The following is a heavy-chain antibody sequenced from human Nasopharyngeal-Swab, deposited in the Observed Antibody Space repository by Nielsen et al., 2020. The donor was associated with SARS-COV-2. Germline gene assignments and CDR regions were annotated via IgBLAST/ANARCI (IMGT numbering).Heavy chain of an antibody. Sequence: GGSLRLSCAASGFTFSAHYMDWVRQAPGKGLECVGRSRNKANSYTTEYAASVKGRFTISRDDSKNSLYLQMSSLRTEDTALYYCARDLSSIWTSGLGVWGQGTTVIVSS. J-gene: IGHJ6*02. V-gene: IGHV3-72*01. CDR1: GFTFSAHY. D-gene: IGHD6-13*01. CDR3: ARDLSSIWTSGLGV. CDR2: SRNKANSYTT.